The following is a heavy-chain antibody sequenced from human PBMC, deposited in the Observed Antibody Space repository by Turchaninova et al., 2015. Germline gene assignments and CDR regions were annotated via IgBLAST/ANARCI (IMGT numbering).Heavy chain of an antibody. CDR1: GYSISIGYY. CDR2: SHHSGST. CDR3: VREFTSAWAFDY. Sequence: QVQLQESGPGLVKPSETLSLTSAVSGYSISIGYYWGWIRPAPGKGLELIGSSHHSGSTYYNPSLKSRVTISVDTSKNQISLKLNSVTAADTAVYYCVREFTSAWAFDYWGQGTLVTVSS. V-gene: IGHV4-38-2*01. D-gene: IGHD6-19*01. J-gene: IGHJ4*02.